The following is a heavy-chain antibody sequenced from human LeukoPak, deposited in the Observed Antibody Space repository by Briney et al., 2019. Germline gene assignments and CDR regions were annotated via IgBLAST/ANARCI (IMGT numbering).Heavy chain of an antibody. Sequence: ASVNVCCTASGYTFTIYGISWVRQAPGQGLEWMGWIGAYNGNTNYAQNLQGRVTMTTNTSTRTAYMELRSLRSDDTAVYYCARDLLDCGSTSYYVAIKDYYYGMAVWGKGTTVTVSS. V-gene: IGHV1-18*04. CDR2: IGAYNGNT. CDR1: GYTFTIYG. D-gene: IGHD2-2*01. CDR3: ARDLLDCGSTSYYVAIKDYYYGMAV. J-gene: IGHJ6*04.